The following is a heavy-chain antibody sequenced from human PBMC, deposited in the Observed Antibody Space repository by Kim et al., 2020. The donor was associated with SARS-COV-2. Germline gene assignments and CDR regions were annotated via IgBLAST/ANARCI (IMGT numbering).Heavy chain of an antibody. CDR2: IGPSGDT. Sequence: SETLSLTCAVYGGSLSGYYWSWIRQSPEKGLEWIGEIGPSGDTNYNPSLQSRLIISRDTSKNQFSLRLRSVTAADTAVYYCVRDRQPYYWGQGVLGTVSS. CDR3: VRDRQPYY. J-gene: IGHJ4*02. CDR1: GGSLSGYY. V-gene: IGHV4-34*01.